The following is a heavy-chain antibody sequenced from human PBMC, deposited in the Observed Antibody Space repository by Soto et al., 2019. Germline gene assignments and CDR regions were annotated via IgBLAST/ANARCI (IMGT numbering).Heavy chain of an antibody. D-gene: IGHD4-17*01. V-gene: IGHV1-18*01. CDR1: GYTFTSYG. J-gene: IGHJ4*02. Sequence: QVQLVQSGVEVEKPGASAKVSCKASGYTFTSYGVSWVRQAPGQGLEWMGWISAYNGNTNYAQKFQGRGTMTTDTSTRTAYVELRSLRSGDTAVYYCARDVTTVTTGGPDYWGQGTLVTVSS. CDR3: ARDVTTVTTGGPDY. CDR2: ISAYNGNT.